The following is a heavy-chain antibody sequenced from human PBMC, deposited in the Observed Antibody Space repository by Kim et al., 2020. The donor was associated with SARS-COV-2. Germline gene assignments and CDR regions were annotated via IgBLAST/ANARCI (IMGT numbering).Heavy chain of an antibody. CDR2: INPNSGGT. CDR3: AREIVSDSSSSPYGMDV. CDR1: GYTFTGYY. J-gene: IGHJ6*02. V-gene: IGHV1-2*06. D-gene: IGHD6-6*01. Sequence: ASVKVSCKASGYTFTGYYMHWVRQAPGQGLEWMGRINPNSGGTNYAQKFQGRVTMTRDTSISTAYMELSRLRSDDTAVYYCAREIVSDSSSSPYGMDVWGQGTTVTVSS.